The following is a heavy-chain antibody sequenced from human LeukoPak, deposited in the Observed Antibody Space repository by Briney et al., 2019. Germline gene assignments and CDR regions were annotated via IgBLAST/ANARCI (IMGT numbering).Heavy chain of an antibody. J-gene: IGHJ6*03. CDR1: GFTFDDYG. CDR3: ARPRYCSSTSCRGYYYYYYMDV. CDR2: INWNGGST. V-gene: IGHV3-20*04. Sequence: GGSLRLSCAASGFTFDDYGMSWVRQAPGKGLEWVSGINWNGGSTGYADSVKGRFTISRANAKNSLYLQMNSLRAEDTALYYCARPRYCSSTSCRGYYYYYYMDVWGKGTTVTVSS. D-gene: IGHD2-2*01.